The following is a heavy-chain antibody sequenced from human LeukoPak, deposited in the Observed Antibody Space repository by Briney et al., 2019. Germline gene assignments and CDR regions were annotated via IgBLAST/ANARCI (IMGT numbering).Heavy chain of an antibody. D-gene: IGHD5-18*01. CDR3: TGIQRVAGGFDI. CDR2: MKSKGSGETT. J-gene: IGHJ3*02. V-gene: IGHV3-15*01. Sequence: GGSLRLSCVGSGFDFSLAWMSWVRQAPGKGLEWVGRMKSKGSGETTDYAAPVKDRFIISRDDSKNTVYLQMNSLKIEDSAVYYCTGIQRVAGGFDIWGQGKMVTVS. CDR1: GFDFSLAW.